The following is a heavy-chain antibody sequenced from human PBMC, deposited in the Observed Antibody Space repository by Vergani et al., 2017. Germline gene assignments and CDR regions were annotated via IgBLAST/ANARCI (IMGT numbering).Heavy chain of an antibody. CDR1: GYTFTSYY. J-gene: IGHJ4*02. V-gene: IGHV1-46*03. D-gene: IGHD1-26*01. Sequence: QVQLVQSGAEVKKPGASVKVSCKASGYTFTSYYMHWVRQAPGQGLEWMGIINPSGPSITYAQTFQERVTMTRETSTNTVYMELSSLRSADTAVYYCARGVEATISGRLDYWGQGTLVTVSS. CDR3: ARGVEATISGRLDY. CDR2: INPSGPSI.